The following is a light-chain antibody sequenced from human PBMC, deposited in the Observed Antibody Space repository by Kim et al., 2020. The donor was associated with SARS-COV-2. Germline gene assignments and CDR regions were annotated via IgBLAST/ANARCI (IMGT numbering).Light chain of an antibody. CDR3: QQYYTTPLT. CDR1: QSVLYSSDNKNC. V-gene: IGKV4-1*01. Sequence: DIVMTQSPDYLAVSLGERATINCKSSQSVLYSSDNKNCLAWYQQKPGQPPKLVIYWASTRQSGVPDRFSGSGSGTDFTLTISSLQAEDVAVYYCQQYYTTPLTFGGGTKVDIK. CDR2: WAS. J-gene: IGKJ4*01.